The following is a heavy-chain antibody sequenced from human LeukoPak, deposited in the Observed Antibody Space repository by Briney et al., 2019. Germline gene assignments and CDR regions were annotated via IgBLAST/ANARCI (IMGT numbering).Heavy chain of an antibody. CDR3: AHRQVTTSSEWFDP. CDR2: IYWDDDK. J-gene: IGHJ5*02. V-gene: IGHV2-5*02. CDR1: GFSLSTSGVA. D-gene: IGHD5-18*01. Sequence: SGPTLVKPTQTLTLTCTFSGFSLSTSGVAVGWIRQPPGKALEWLALIYWDDDKHYSPSLKSRLTITKDTSNNQVVLRMTNMDPVDTATYYCAHRQVTTSSEWFDPWGQGTLVTVSS.